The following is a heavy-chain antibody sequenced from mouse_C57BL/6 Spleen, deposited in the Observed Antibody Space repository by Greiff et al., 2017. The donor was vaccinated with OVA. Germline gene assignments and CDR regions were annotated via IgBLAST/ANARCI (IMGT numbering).Heavy chain of an antibody. D-gene: IGHD2-4*01. V-gene: IGHV1-81*01. Sequence: QVQLKQSGAELARPGASVKLSCKASGYTFTSYGISWVKQRTGQGLEWIGEIYPRSGNTYYNEKFKGKATLTADKSSSTAYMELRSLTSEDSAVYFWARSGDYDGVYYFDYWGQGTTLTVSS. CDR1: GYTFTSYG. CDR3: ARSGDYDGVYYFDY. J-gene: IGHJ2*01. CDR2: IYPRSGNT.